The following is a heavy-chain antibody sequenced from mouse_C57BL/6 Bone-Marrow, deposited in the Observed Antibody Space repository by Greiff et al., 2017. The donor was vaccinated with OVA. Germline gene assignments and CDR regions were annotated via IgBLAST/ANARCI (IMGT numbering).Heavy chain of an antibody. J-gene: IGHJ3*01. CDR3: ARGGAITRRFFAY. Sequence: EVKLMESGGGLVKPGGSLKLSCAASGFTFSSYAMSWVRQTPEKRLEWVATISDGGSYTYYPDNVKGRFTISRDNAKNNLYLQMSHLKSEDTAMYYCARGGAITRRFFAYWGQGTLVTVSA. CDR1: GFTFSSYA. V-gene: IGHV5-4*03. CDR2: ISDGGSYT.